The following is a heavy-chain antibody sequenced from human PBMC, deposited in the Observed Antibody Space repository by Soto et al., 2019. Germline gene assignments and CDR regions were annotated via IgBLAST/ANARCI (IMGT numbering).Heavy chain of an antibody. D-gene: IGHD4-17*01. Sequence: LRLSCAASGFTFSSYGMHWVRQAPGKGLEWVAVISYDGSNKYYADSVKGRFTISRDNSKNTLYLQMNSLRAEDTAVYYCAKVYGDYVDYYYMDVWGKGTTVTVSS. CDR2: ISYDGSNK. V-gene: IGHV3-30*18. CDR1: GFTFSSYG. J-gene: IGHJ6*03. CDR3: AKVYGDYVDYYYMDV.